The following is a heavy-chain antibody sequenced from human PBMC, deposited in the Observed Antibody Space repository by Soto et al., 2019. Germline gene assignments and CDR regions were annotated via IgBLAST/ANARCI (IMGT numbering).Heavy chain of an antibody. J-gene: IGHJ4*02. CDR1: GFTFSSYG. D-gene: IGHD4-17*01. CDR2: ISGSGGST. V-gene: IGHV3-23*01. Sequence: QIGVSLRLSCAASGFTFSSYGMIWVRQAPGKGLEWVSAISGSGGSTHYADSVKGRFTISRDNSKNTLYLQMNRLRAEDTAVYYCASPVTTVTNVTPYYWGQGTLVTVYS. CDR3: ASPVTTVTNVTPYY.